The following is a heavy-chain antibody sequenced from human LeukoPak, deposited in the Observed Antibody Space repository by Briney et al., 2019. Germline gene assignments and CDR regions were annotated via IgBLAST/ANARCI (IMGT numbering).Heavy chain of an antibody. CDR3: AGIVGATYDY. Sequence: GASVKVSCKASGYTFTSYGISWVRQAPGQGLEWMGWISTYNGNRKYYNDNTKYAHKFQGRVTITADKSTSTAYMELSSLRSEDTAVYYCAGIVGATYDYWGQGTLVTVSS. J-gene: IGHJ4*02. CDR1: GYTFTSYG. V-gene: IGHV1-18*01. CDR2: ISTYNGNRKYYNDNT. D-gene: IGHD1-26*01.